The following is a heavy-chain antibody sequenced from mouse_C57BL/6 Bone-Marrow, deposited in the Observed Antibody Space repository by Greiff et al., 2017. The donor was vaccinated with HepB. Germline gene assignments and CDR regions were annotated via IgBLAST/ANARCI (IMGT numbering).Heavy chain of an antibody. CDR2: INPNNGGT. CDR3: AIPRGQGAWFAY. J-gene: IGHJ3*01. D-gene: IGHD3-3*01. V-gene: IGHV1-22*01. CDR1: GYTFTDYN. Sequence: EVQLQHSGPELVKPGASVKMSCKASGYTFTDYNMHWVKQSHGKSLEWIGYINPNNGGTSYNQKFKGKATLTVNKSSSTAYMELRSLTSEDSAVYYCAIPRGQGAWFAYWGQGTLVTVSA.